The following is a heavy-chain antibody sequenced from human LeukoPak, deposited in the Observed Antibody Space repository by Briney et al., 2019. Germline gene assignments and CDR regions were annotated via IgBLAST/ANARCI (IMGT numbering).Heavy chain of an antibody. V-gene: IGHV4-34*01. CDR2: INHSGST. D-gene: IGHD5-24*01. Sequence: SETLSLTCAVYGGSFSGYYWSWIRQPPGKGLEWIGEINHSGSTNYNPSLKSRVTISVDTSKNQFSLKLSSVTAADTAVYYCAQARWILFNFNYWGQGTLVTVSS. J-gene: IGHJ4*02. CDR1: GGSFSGYY. CDR3: AQARWILFNFNY.